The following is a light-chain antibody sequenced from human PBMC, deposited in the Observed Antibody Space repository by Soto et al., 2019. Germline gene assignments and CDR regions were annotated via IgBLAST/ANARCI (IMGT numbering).Light chain of an antibody. J-gene: IGLJ1*01. V-gene: IGLV2-14*01. CDR2: DVS. CDR1: SSDVGGNNY. Sequence: QSVLTQPASVSGSPGQSITISFTGTSSDVGGNNYVSWCQQHPGKAPKLMIYDVSNRPSGVSNRFSGSKSGNTASLTISGLQAEDEADYYCSSYTSSSTLYVFGTGTQLTVL. CDR3: SSYTSSSTLYV.